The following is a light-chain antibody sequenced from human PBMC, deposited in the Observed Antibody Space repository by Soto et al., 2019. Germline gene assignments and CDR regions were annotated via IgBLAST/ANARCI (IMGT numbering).Light chain of an antibody. J-gene: IGKJ4*01. Sequence: DIQMTQSPSSLSASVGDRVTITCRASQGISNYLAWYQQIPGKVPKLLISAASTLQSGVPSRFSGSGSGTDFTLTIRSRQREDVATYYCQKYTNVPAFGGGTKVEIK. V-gene: IGKV1-27*01. CDR3: QKYTNVPA. CDR2: AAS. CDR1: QGISNY.